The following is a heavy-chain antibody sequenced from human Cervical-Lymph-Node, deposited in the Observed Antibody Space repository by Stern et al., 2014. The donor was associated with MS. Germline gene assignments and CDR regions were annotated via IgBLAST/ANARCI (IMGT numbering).Heavy chain of an antibody. D-gene: IGHD2-15*01. CDR1: GFTFSSYA. Sequence: EVQLEESGGGLVQPGGSLRLSCAASGFTFSSYAMSWVRQAPGKGLEWVSAISGSGGSTYYADSVKGRFTISRDNSKNTLYLQMNSLRAEDTAVYYCAKGQVERGVVAATLPDYWGQGTLVTVSS. CDR2: ISGSGGST. J-gene: IGHJ4*02. V-gene: IGHV3-23*04. CDR3: AKGQVERGVVAATLPDY.